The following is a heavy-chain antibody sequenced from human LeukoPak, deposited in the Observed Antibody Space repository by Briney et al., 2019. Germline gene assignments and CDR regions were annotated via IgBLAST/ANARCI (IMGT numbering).Heavy chain of an antibody. CDR1: GYTFTGYY. V-gene: IGHV1-2*02. CDR2: INPNSGGT. Sequence: ASVKVSCKASGYTFTGYYMHWVRQAPGQGLEWMGWINPNSGGTNYAQKFQGRATMTRDTSISTAYMELSRLRSDDTAVYYCARDFRDCSSTSCYWSGFDPWGQGTLVTVSS. CDR3: ARDFRDCSSTSCYWSGFDP. J-gene: IGHJ5*02. D-gene: IGHD2-2*01.